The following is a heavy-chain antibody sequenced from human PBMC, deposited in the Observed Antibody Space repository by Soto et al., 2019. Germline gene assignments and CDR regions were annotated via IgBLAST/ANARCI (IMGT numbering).Heavy chain of an antibody. V-gene: IGHV4-4*07. CDR1: GDSISDYFY. D-gene: IGHD2-15*01. CDR3: AREVRGGFTGIFDQ. CDR2: IYTDGTT. Sequence: SETLSLTCTVSGDSISDYFYWSWIRQPAGKGLEWIGRIYTDGTTKYNPSLKSRVTLSLDKSKNQFSLRLSSVTAADTAVYYFAREVRGGFTGIFDQWGRGSRVTVS. J-gene: IGHJ4*02.